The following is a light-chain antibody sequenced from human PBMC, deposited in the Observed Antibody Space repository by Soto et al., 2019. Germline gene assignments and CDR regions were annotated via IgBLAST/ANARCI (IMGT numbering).Light chain of an antibody. CDR2: GAS. Sequence: EIVLTQSPGPLSLSPGERATLSCRSSQSVSSNYLAWYQLKPGQAPRLIIYGASSRATGIPDRFSGSGSGTDFTHTISRLEPEDFAVYYCQQYGSSPLTFGGGTKVDIK. J-gene: IGKJ4*01. V-gene: IGKV3-20*01. CDR3: QQYGSSPLT. CDR1: QSVSSNY.